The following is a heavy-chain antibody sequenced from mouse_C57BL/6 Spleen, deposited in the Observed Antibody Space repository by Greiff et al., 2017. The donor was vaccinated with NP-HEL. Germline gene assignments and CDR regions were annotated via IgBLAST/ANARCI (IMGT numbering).Heavy chain of an antibody. CDR3: TIGGLRLFAY. Sequence: VQLQQSGAELVRPGASVTLSCKASGYTFTDYEMHWVKQTPVHGLEWIGAIDPETGGPDYNQKFKGKAITTADKASSTAYMELRSLTSEDAAVYYCTIGGLRLFAYWGQGTLVTVSA. CDR2: IDPETGGP. D-gene: IGHD3-2*02. V-gene: IGHV1-15*01. J-gene: IGHJ3*01. CDR1: GYTFTDYE.